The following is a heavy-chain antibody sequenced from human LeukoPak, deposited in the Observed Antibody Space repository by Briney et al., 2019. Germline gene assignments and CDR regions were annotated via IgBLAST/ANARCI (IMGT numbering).Heavy chain of an antibody. J-gene: IGHJ5*02. V-gene: IGHV3-30*02. CDR1: GFTFSSYG. CDR2: IRYDGSNK. CDR3: AKDGEAYCGGDCYTNR. D-gene: IGHD2-21*02. Sequence: GGSLRLSCAASGFTFSSYGMHWVRQASGKGLEWVAFIRYDGSNKYYADSVKGRFTISRDNSKNTLYLQMNSLRAEDTAVYYCAKDGEAYCGGDCYTNRWGQGTLITVSS.